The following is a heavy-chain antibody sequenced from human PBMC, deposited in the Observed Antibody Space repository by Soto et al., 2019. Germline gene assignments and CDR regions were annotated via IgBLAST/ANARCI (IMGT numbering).Heavy chain of an antibody. J-gene: IGHJ6*02. Sequence: GASVKVSCKASGYTFTGYYMHWVRQAPGQGLEWMGWINPNSGGTNYAQKFQGWVTMTRDTSISTAYMELSRLRSDDTAVHYCARGNIAAAGTALDYYYGMDVWGQGTTVTVSS. CDR1: GYTFTGYY. D-gene: IGHD6-13*01. V-gene: IGHV1-2*04. CDR2: INPNSGGT. CDR3: ARGNIAAAGTALDYYYGMDV.